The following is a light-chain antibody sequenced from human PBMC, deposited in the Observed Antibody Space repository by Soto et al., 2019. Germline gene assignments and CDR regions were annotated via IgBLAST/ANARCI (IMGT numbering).Light chain of an antibody. CDR3: CSYAGRTGV. J-gene: IGLJ1*01. CDR1: SSDVGGYNY. Sequence: QSALTQPRSVSGSPGQSVTISCTGTSSDVGGYNYVSWYQQHPGKAPNLMIYDVSKRPSGVPDRFSGSKSGNTASLTISGLRAEDEADYYCCSYAGRTGVFGTGTKVTVL. V-gene: IGLV2-11*01. CDR2: DVS.